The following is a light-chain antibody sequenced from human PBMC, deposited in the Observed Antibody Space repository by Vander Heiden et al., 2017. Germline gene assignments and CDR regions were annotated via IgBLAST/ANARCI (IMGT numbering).Light chain of an antibody. CDR2: GAS. Sequence: EIVMTQSPATLSVSPGERATLSCRASHSVNSNLSWYQQEPGQAPRLLIYGASTRATGIPARFSGSGSGTEFTLTISSLQSEDFAVYFCQQHNNWPRTFGQGTKVEIK. CDR3: QQHNNWPRT. V-gene: IGKV3-15*01. J-gene: IGKJ1*01. CDR1: HSVNSN.